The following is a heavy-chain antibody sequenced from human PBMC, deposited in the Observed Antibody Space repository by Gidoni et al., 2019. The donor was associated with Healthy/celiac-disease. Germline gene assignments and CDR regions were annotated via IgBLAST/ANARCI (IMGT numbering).Heavy chain of an antibody. CDR3: ARDLVVVAAIYYYYYYGMDV. J-gene: IGHJ6*02. Sequence: QVQLVQSGAEVKKPGASVKVSCKASGYTFTSYAMHWVRQAPGQRLEWMGWINAGNGNTKYSQKFQGRVTITRDTSASTAYMELSSLRSEDTAVYYCARDLVVVAAIYYYYYYGMDVWGQGTTVTVSS. V-gene: IGHV1-3*01. D-gene: IGHD2-15*01. CDR2: INAGNGNT. CDR1: GYTFTSYA.